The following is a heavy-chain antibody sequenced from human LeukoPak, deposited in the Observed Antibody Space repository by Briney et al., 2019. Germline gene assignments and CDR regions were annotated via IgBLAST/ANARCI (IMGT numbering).Heavy chain of an antibody. Sequence: PGGSLRLSCAASGFTFSSYWMSWVRQAPGKGLEWAANIKQDGSEKYYVDSVKGRFTISRDNAKNSLYLQMNSLRAEDTAVYYCAKDYYDSAFDIWGQGTAVTVSS. V-gene: IGHV3-7*03. CDR1: GFTFSSYW. D-gene: IGHD3-22*01. J-gene: IGHJ3*02. CDR2: IKQDGSEK. CDR3: AKDYYDSAFDI.